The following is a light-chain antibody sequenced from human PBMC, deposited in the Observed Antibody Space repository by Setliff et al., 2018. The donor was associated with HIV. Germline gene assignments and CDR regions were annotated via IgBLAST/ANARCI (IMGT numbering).Light chain of an antibody. V-gene: IGLV6-57*01. CDR3: QSYDSSNPVV. CDR1: SGGIASNH. J-gene: IGLJ2*01. CDR2: DDN. Sequence: NFMLTQPHSVSESPGKTVTISCTRSSGGIASNHVYWYQQRPGSSPTTVIYDDNQRPSGVPDRFSGSIDSSSNSASLTISGLNTEDEAGYYCQSYDSSNPVVFGGGTKVTV.